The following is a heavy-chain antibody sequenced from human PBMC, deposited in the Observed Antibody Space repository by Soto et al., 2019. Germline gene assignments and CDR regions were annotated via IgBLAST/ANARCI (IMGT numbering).Heavy chain of an antibody. CDR2: ITPIFGTA. J-gene: IGHJ3*02. D-gene: IGHD1-26*01. Sequence: SVKVSCKASGGTFSSYAISWVRQAPGQGLEWMGGITPIFGTANYAQEFQGRVTITADESTSTAYMELSSLRSEDTAVYYCARVGGSYSEYAFDIWGQGTMVTVSS. CDR1: GGTFSSYA. V-gene: IGHV1-69*13. CDR3: ARVGGSYSEYAFDI.